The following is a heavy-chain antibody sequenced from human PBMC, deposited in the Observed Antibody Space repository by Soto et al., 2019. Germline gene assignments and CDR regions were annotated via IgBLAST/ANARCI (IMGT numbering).Heavy chain of an antibody. CDR1: EFTFSTYP. CDR2: ISYDETNK. J-gene: IGHJ4*02. V-gene: IGHV3-30-3*01. CDR3: ARGASDFWGGYPEIHYFDY. Sequence: QVLLVESGGGVVQPGRSLRLSCAASEFTFSTYPMHWVSQAPGKGLEWVAVISYDETNKYYADSVKGRFTISRDNSKNTLYLQMNSLRADDTAVYYCARGASDFWGGYPEIHYFDYWGQGTLVTVSS. D-gene: IGHD3-3*01.